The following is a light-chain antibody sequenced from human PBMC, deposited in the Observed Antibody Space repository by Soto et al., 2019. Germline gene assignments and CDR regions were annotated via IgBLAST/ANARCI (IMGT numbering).Light chain of an antibody. J-gene: IGKJ1*01. CDR2: STS. V-gene: IGKV3-20*01. CDR3: QQSYSIPWT. CDR1: QSVSSSY. Sequence: EIVLTQSPGTLSLSPGERATLSCRASQSVSSSYLVWYQQKPGQAPRLLIYSTSSRATGIPDRFSGSGSGTDFTLTISRLEPEDFATYYCQQSYSIPWTFGQGTKVDI.